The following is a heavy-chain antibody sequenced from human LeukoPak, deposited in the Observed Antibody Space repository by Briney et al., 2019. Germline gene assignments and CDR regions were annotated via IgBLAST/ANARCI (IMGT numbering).Heavy chain of an antibody. CDR2: TRNKANSYTT. CDR3: ARGSWYPYFDY. J-gene: IGHJ4*02. D-gene: IGHD6-13*01. Sequence: PGGALRLSCAASGFTFSDHYMDWVRQAPGKGLEWVGRTRNKANSYTTEYAASVKGRFTISRDDSKNSLYLQMNSLKTEDTAVYYCARGSWYPYFDYWGQGTLVTVSS. CDR1: GFTFSDHY. V-gene: IGHV3-72*01.